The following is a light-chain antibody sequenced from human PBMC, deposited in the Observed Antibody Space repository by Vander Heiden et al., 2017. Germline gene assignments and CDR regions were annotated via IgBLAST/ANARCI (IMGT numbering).Light chain of an antibody. V-gene: IGKV3-15*01. Sequence: EIVMTQSPATLSVSPGERATLSCRASQSVSSNLAWYQQKPGQAPRLLIYGASTRATGIPARFSGSGSGTEFTLTISSLQSEDFAVYYCQQYNNWHLYNVGEGTKLEI. CDR1: QSVSSN. CDR3: QQYNNWHLYN. J-gene: IGKJ2*01. CDR2: GAS.